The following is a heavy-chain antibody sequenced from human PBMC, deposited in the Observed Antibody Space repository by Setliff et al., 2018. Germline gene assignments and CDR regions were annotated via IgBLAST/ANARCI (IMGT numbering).Heavy chain of an antibody. Sequence: GASVKVSCKASGYTFSGYYMHWVRQAPGQGLEWMGRINPNSGGTNYAQKFQGRVTMTSDSSISTAYMELSGLRSDDTAVYYCARGYSYGPFGYWGQGTLVTSPQ. CDR3: ARGYSYGPFGY. CDR1: GYTFSGYY. D-gene: IGHD5-18*01. V-gene: IGHV1-2*06. J-gene: IGHJ4*02. CDR2: INPNSGGT.